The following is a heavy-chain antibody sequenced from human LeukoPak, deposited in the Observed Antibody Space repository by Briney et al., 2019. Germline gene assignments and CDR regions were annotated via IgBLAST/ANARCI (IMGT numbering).Heavy chain of an antibody. CDR3: ARGDYYGSGSLDY. CDR1: GGNFSSCP. V-gene: IGHV1-69*04. Sequence: SVKVSCKASGGNFSSCPISWVRPAPGQGLEWMGRIIPILGIANYAQKFQGRVTITADKSTSTAYMELSSLRSEDTAVYYCARGDYYGSGSLDYWGQGTRVTVSS. D-gene: IGHD3-10*01. CDR2: IIPILGIA. J-gene: IGHJ4*02.